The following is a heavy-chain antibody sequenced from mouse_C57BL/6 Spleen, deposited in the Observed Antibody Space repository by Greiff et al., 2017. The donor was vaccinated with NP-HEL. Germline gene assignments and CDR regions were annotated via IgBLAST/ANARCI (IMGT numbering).Heavy chain of an antibody. D-gene: IGHD1-1*02. V-gene: IGHV1-22*01. CDR3: ARDVGYYGLGY. CDR1: GYTFTDYN. J-gene: IGHJ2*01. CDR2: INPNNGGT. Sequence: VQLKESGPELVKPGASVKMSCKASGYTFTDYNMHWVKQSHGKSLEWIGYINPNNGGTSYNQKFKGKATLTVNKSSSTAYMELRSLTSEDSAVYYCARDVGYYGLGYWGQGTTLTVSS.